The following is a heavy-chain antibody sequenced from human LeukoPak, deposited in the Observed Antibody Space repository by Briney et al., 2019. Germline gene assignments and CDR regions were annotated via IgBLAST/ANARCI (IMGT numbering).Heavy chain of an antibody. CDR1: GGSFSGYY. Sequence: SETLSLTCAVYGGSFSGYYWSWIRKPPRKGPEWIGEINHNGNTNDNPSLKRRFTKSVDTSKNQFSMKLSSVTAGERAVYYCARDWSIAVGGWYGMDVWGQGTMVTVSS. V-gene: IGHV4-34*01. CDR3: ARDWSIAVGGWYGMDV. D-gene: IGHD6-19*01. CDR2: INHNGNT. J-gene: IGHJ6*02.